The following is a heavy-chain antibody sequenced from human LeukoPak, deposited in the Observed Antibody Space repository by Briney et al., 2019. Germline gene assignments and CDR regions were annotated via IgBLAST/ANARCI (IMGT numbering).Heavy chain of an antibody. CDR1: GFTFSNTW. CDR3: TTSGARRFDN. D-gene: IGHD1-26*01. V-gene: IGHV3-15*01. CDR2: IKSKGDGGTT. Sequence: GGSLRLSCAASGFTFSNTWMSWVRQAPGKGLEWVGLIKSKGDGGTTDDAAPLKGRIAISRDDSKNTLYLQMNSLKTEDTAVYYRTTSGARRFDNWGQGTLVTVSS. J-gene: IGHJ4*02.